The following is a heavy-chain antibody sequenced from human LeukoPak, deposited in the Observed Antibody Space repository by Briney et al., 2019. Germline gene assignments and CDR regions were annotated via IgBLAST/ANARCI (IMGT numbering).Heavy chain of an antibody. J-gene: IGHJ4*02. D-gene: IGHD6-19*01. CDR2: FSGSSSYI. CDR3: AREGSSSGSFDY. CDR1: GFTFSSYS. V-gene: IGHV3-21*01. Sequence: GGSLRLSCAASGFTFSSYSMNWVRQAPGKGLEWVSSFSGSSSYIYYADSVRGRFTISRDSAKNSLFLQMNSLRAEDTAIYYCAREGSSSGSFDYWGQGTLVTVSS.